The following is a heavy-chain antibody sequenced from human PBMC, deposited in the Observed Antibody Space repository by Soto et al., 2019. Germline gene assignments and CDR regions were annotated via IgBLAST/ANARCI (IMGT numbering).Heavy chain of an antibody. CDR3: ASMYSSSWYGYGMDV. CDR1: GYTFTSYY. Sequence: ASVKVSCKASGYTFTSYYMHWVRQAPGQGLEWMGIINPSGGSTSYAQKFQGRVTMTRDTSTSTVYMELSSLRSEDTAVYYCASMYSSSWYGYGMDVWGQGTTVTVSS. J-gene: IGHJ6*02. D-gene: IGHD6-13*01. V-gene: IGHV1-46*01. CDR2: INPSGGST.